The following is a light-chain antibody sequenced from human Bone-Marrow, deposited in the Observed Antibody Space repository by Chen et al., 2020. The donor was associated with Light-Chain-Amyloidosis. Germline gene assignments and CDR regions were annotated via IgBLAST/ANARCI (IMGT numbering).Light chain of an antibody. CDR3: QVWDSSSDHWV. CDR1: NIGSKS. J-gene: IGLJ3*02. Sequence: SYVLTQPPSVSVAPGKPARITCGGNNIGSKSVHWYQQKPGQAPVLVIYYDSDRPSGIPERFSGSNAGNTATLTIRRVEAGDEADYYCQVWDSSSDHWVFGGGTKLTVL. V-gene: IGLV3-21*04. CDR2: YDS.